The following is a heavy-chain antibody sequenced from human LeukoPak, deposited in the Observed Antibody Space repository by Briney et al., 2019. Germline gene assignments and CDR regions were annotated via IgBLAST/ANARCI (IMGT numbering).Heavy chain of an antibody. J-gene: IGHJ4*02. V-gene: IGHV4-59*08. CDR3: AGAPANYGGNQFYFDY. CDR2: IYYSGTT. D-gene: IGHD4-23*01. Sequence: SETLSLTCTVSHGSINSYYWSWIRQPPGKGLEWIGYIYYSGTTNYNPSLKSRVTISVDTSKNQFSLKLSSLTAADTAVYYCAGAPANYGGNQFYFDYWGQGTLVTVSS. CDR1: HGSINSYY.